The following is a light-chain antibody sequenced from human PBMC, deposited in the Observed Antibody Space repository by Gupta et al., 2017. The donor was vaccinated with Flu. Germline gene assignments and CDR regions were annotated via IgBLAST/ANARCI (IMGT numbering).Light chain of an antibody. J-gene: IGKJ5*01. CDR2: GAS. V-gene: IGKV3-20*01. CDR3: QQYGSSAIT. CDR1: QSVSSSY. Sequence: DIVLTHYPGTVSLSPGERATLSCRTSQSVSSSYLAWYQQKPCQAPRLLIYGASSRATVIPDRFSDSVSGTDFTLTISRLEPEDFAVYYCQQYGSSAITFGQETRLEIK.